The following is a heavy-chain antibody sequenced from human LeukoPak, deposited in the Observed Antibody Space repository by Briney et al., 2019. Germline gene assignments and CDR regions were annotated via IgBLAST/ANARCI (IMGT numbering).Heavy chain of an antibody. CDR3: ARGGDLRDYGDYSYITDFDY. J-gene: IGHJ4*02. D-gene: IGHD4-17*01. CDR2: IKQDGSEK. CDR1: GFTFRSYR. Sequence: GGSLRLSCAASGFTFRSYRMTWVRQAPGKGLEWVANIKQDGSEKYYVDSVKGRFTISRDNAQNSLYLQMNSLRAEDTAVYYCARGGDLRDYGDYSYITDFDYWGQGTLVTVSS. V-gene: IGHV3-7*03.